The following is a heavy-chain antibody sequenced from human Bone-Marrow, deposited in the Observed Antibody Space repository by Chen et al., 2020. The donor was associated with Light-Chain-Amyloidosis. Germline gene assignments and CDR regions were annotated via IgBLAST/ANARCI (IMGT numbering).Heavy chain of an antibody. Sequence: EVQLEQSGPEVKKHGEYLKTSCKGHGYTLPNYWIGWVRQMPGKGLEWMGVIYPDDSDARYSPSFEGQVTISADKSITTAYLQWRSLKASDTAMYYCARRRDGYNFDYWGQGTLVTVSS. J-gene: IGHJ4*02. D-gene: IGHD5-12*01. CDR2: IYPDDSDA. CDR3: ARRRDGYNFDY. CDR1: GYTLPNYW. V-gene: IGHV5-51*01.